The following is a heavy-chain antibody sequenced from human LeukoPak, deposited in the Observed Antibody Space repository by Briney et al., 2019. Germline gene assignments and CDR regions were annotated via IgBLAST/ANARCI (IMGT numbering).Heavy chain of an antibody. V-gene: IGHV1-2*02. CDR3: ARDLRAVATISYYMDV. D-gene: IGHD5-12*01. J-gene: IGHJ6*03. Sequence: APVKVSCKASGYTFTGYYMHWVRQAPGQGLEWMGWINPNSGGTNYAQKFQGRVTMTRDMSTSTVYMELSSLRSEDTAVYYCARDLRAVATISYYMDVWGKGTTVTVSS. CDR2: INPNSGGT. CDR1: GYTFTGYY.